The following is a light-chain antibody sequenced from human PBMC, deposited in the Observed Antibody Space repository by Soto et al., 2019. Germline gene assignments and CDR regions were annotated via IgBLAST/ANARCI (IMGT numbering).Light chain of an antibody. V-gene: IGLV1-44*01. CDR1: SSNIGTNT. J-gene: IGLJ3*02. Sequence: QSVLTQPPSASGTPGQRVTISCSGGSSNIGTNTVNWYQQLPGTSPKLLIYSTSQRPSGVPDRFSGSKSGTSASLAISGLQAEDEADYYCCSYAGSSTWVFGGGTKLTVL. CDR2: STS. CDR3: CSYAGSSTWV.